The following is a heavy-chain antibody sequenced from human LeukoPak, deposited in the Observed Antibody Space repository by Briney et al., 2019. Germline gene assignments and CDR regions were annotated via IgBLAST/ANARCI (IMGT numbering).Heavy chain of an antibody. Sequence: GGSLRLSCAASGFTFSGSAMHWVRQASGKGLEWVGRIRSKANSYATAYAASVKGRFTISRDDSKNTAYLQMNSLKTEDTAVYYCANSPDGAFDYWGQGTLVTVSS. D-gene: IGHD4-23*01. J-gene: IGHJ4*02. CDR1: GFTFSGSA. CDR2: IRSKANSYAT. CDR3: ANSPDGAFDY. V-gene: IGHV3-73*01.